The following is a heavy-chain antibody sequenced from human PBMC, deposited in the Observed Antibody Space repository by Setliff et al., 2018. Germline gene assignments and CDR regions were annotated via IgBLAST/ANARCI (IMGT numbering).Heavy chain of an antibody. CDR1: GFRFNEVD. J-gene: IGHJ3*02. CDR2: IAWNSGGK. V-gene: IGHV3-9*01. CDR3: GRAGKPYAIDI. Sequence: GGSLRLSCAASGFRFNEVDMHWVRQSPGKGLEWVSVIAWNSGGKLYGDFVKGRFTISRDNAKNSLFLQMDSLTVEDTAVYYCGRAGKPYAIDIWGQGTMVTVSS.